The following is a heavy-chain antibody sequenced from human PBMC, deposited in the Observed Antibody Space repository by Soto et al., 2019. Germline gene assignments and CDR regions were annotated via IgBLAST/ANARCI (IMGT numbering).Heavy chain of an antibody. D-gene: IGHD6-13*01. J-gene: IGHJ4*02. CDR2: IYYSGST. CDR3: ARHSGSSSWYDFDY. CDR1: GGSISSSSYY. V-gene: IGHV4-39*01. Sequence: QLQLQESGPGLVKPSETLSLTCTVSGGSISSSSYYWGWIRQPPGKGLEWIGSIYYSGSTYYNPSLKIRVTISVDTSKNQFSLKLSSVTAADTAVYYCARHSGSSSWYDFDYWGQGTLVTVSS.